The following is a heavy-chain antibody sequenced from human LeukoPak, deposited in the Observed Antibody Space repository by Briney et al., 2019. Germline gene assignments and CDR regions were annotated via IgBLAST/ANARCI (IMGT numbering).Heavy chain of an antibody. J-gene: IGHJ6*03. CDR2: MNPNSGNT. D-gene: IGHD6-19*01. Sequence: ASVKVSCKPSGYIFTIYDINWVRHATEQVLEWIGWMNPNSGNTGYAQKFQGRVTLTRNTSISTAYMELSSLRSEDTAVYYCARGPEAVAGTEPKGYYYYMDVWGKGNTVTVSS. V-gene: IGHV1-8*03. CDR1: GYIFTIYD. CDR3: ARGPEAVAGTEPKGYYYYMDV.